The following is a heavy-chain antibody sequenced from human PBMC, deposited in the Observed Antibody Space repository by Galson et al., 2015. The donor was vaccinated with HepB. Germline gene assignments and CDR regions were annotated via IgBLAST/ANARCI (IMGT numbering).Heavy chain of an antibody. CDR2: IWYDGSNK. J-gene: IGHJ6*02. D-gene: IGHD6-19*01. V-gene: IGHV3-33*08. Sequence: SLRLSCAASGFTFSSYGMHWVRQAPGKGLERVAVIWYDGSNKYYADSVKGRFTISRDNSKNTLYLQMNSLRAEDTAVYYCARRGGIAVAGTRHTEYYGMDVWGQGTTVTVSS. CDR3: ARRGGIAVAGTRHTEYYGMDV. CDR1: GFTFSSYG.